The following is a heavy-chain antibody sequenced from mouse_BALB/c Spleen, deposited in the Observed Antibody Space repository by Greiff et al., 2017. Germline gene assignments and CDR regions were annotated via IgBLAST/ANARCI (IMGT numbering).Heavy chain of an antibody. CDR1: GYTFTSYV. J-gene: IGHJ3*01. CDR2: INPYNDGT. CDR3: ARGGVDYYGSSSWFAY. Sequence: VQLQQSGPELVKPGASVKMSCKASGYTFTSYVMHWVKQKPGQGLEWIGYINPYNDGTKYNEKFKGKATLTSDKSSSTAYMELSSLTSEDSAVYYCARGGVDYYGSSSWFAYWGQGTLVTVSA. V-gene: IGHV1-14*01. D-gene: IGHD1-1*01.